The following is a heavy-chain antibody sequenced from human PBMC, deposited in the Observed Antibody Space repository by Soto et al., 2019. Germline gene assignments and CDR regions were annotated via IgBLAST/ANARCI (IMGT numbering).Heavy chain of an antibody. J-gene: IGHJ4*02. CDR1: GFTFSSNA. D-gene: IGHD6-19*01. CDR2: VGTSGNT. Sequence: EVQLLESGGDLVQPGGSLRLSCVASGFTFSSNAISWVRQAPGKGLGWVSAVGTSGNTYYADSVKGRFTISRDNSKSTLYLQMNSLRPEDTAIYYCAKGTKTGGWPNWGQGTLVTVSS. CDR3: AKGTKTGGWPN. V-gene: IGHV3-23*01.